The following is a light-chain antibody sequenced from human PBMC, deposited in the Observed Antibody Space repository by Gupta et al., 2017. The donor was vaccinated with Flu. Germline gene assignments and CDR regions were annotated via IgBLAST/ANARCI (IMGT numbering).Light chain of an antibody. CDR1: SSNTGGNT. J-gene: IGLJ3*02. CDR3: ETCDDSLNERGV. CDR2: KND. Sequence: VTMFFFGGSSNTGGNTEYWYQHLPGAAPTLLLYKNDDRHSGVTQRGSCSTTGTSAALAINRLQSEEEAAYYCETCDDSLNERGVFGAGTKLTVL. V-gene: IGLV1-44*01.